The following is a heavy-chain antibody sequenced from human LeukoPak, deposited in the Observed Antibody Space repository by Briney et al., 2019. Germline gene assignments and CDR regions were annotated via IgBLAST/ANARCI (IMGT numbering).Heavy chain of an antibody. D-gene: IGHD7-27*01. Sequence: PSETLSLTCTVSGGSLSSGTYYWSWIRQPAGKGLEWIGRVYTSGSTDYNPSLKSRVTMSVDTSKNQVSLKLSSVTAADTAVYYCARLRRTGDMDYWGQGTLVTVSS. CDR3: ARLRRTGDMDY. J-gene: IGHJ4*02. CDR1: GGSLSSGTYY. CDR2: VYTSGST. V-gene: IGHV4-61*02.